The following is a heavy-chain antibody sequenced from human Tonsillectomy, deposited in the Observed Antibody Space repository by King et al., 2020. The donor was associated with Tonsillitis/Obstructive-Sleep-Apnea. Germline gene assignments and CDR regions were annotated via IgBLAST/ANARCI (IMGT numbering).Heavy chain of an antibody. Sequence: QLQESGPGLVKPSETLSLTCTVSGGSISSSAYYWGWIRQPPGKGLEWIATIYYNGDTYYNPSLKSRVTMSVDTSRNHFSLKLTSVTAADPAGYYCARHTEHGDLSYYHYMDVWGTGTTVTVSS. CDR3: ARHTEHGDLSYYHYMDV. J-gene: IGHJ6*03. D-gene: IGHD4-17*01. CDR1: GGSISSSAYY. V-gene: IGHV4-39*01. CDR2: IYYNGDT.